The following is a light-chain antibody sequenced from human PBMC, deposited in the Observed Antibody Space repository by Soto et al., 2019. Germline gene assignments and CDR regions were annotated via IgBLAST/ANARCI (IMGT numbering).Light chain of an antibody. CDR3: QQYNSYSYT. CDR2: EAS. V-gene: IGKV1-5*03. Sequence: DIPMTQSPSTLSASVGDRVTITCRASQSISSWLAWYQQKPVKAPKLLIYEASGLESGVPSRFSGSGSGTEFTLTISSLQPDDFATYYCQQYNSYSYTFGQGTKLEIK. CDR1: QSISSW. J-gene: IGKJ2*01.